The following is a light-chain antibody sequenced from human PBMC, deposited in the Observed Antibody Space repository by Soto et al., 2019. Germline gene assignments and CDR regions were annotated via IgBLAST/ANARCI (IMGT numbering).Light chain of an antibody. CDR1: QSVVYNY. J-gene: IGKJ1*01. Sequence: EIVLTQSPGTLSLSPGERATLSCRASQSVVYNYLAWYQQKPGQAPRLLIYATSSRATGIPDRFSGSGSATDFTLTISRLEAEDFAVYYCQQHGYTPWTFGQGTKVEMK. CDR3: QQHGYTPWT. V-gene: IGKV3-20*01. CDR2: ATS.